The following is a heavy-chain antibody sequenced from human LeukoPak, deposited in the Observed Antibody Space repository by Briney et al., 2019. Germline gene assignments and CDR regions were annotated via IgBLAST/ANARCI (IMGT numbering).Heavy chain of an antibody. D-gene: IGHD6-13*01. V-gene: IGHV4-59*01. Sequence: PSETLSLTCTVSGGYISSYYWSWIRQPPGKGLEWIGYIYYSGSTNYNPSLKSRVTISVDTSKNQFSLKLSSVTAADTAVYYCARVSSSSYPSYYFDYWGQGTLVTVSS. CDR2: IYYSGST. CDR3: ARVSSSSYPSYYFDY. CDR1: GGYISSYY. J-gene: IGHJ4*02.